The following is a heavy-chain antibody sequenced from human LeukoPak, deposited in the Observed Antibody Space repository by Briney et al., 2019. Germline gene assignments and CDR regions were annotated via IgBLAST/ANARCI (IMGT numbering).Heavy chain of an antibody. V-gene: IGHV3-30*02. D-gene: IGHD2-21*02. CDR1: GFTFSSYG. CDR2: IRYDGSNK. J-gene: IGHJ5*02. Sequence: GGSLRLSCAASGFTFSSYGMHWVRQAPGKGLEWVAFIRYDGSNKYYADSVKGRFTISRDNSKNTLYLQMNSLRAEDTAVYYCAKAENLAYCGGDCPAGRFDPWGQGTLVTVSS. CDR3: AKAENLAYCGGDCPAGRFDP.